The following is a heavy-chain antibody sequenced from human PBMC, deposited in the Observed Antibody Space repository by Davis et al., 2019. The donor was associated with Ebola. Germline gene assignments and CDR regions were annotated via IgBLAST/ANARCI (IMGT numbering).Heavy chain of an antibody. V-gene: IGHV4-31*03. D-gene: IGHD3-10*02. CDR3: VRGDDSITLSD. Sequence: MPSETLSLTCSVSGASITTGNYYWTWIRQFPGKGLEWIGYIFFTGSTSASNPSLKSRVTISLDASQKQFSLEMTSMTAADSAIYYCVRGDDSITLSDWGRGTLVTVSS. J-gene: IGHJ4*02. CDR2: IFFTGST. CDR1: GASITTGNYY.